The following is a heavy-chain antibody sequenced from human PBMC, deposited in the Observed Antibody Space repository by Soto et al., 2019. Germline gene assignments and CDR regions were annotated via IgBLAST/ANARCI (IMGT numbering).Heavy chain of an antibody. Sequence: ASVKVSCKASGYTFTSYDINWVRQATGQGLEWMGWMNPNSGNTGYAQKFQGRVTMTRNTSISTAYMELSSLRSEDTAVHYCARGLEYYGSGSYPRGPTGYWGQGTLVTVS. CDR3: ARGLEYYGSGSYPRGPTGY. J-gene: IGHJ4*02. D-gene: IGHD3-10*01. V-gene: IGHV1-8*01. CDR2: MNPNSGNT. CDR1: GYTFTSYD.